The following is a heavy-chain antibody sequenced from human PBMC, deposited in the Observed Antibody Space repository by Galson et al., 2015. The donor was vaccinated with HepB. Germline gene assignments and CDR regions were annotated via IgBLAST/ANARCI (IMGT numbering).Heavy chain of an antibody. J-gene: IGHJ3*02. CDR3: ARRYNWNDQGNAFDI. D-gene: IGHD1-1*01. Sequence: CAISGDSVPSNSAAWNWIRQSPSRGLEWLGRTYYRSKWYNDYAVSVKSRITINPDTAKNQFPLQLNSLTPEDTAVYYCARRYNWNDQGNAFDIWGQGTMVTVSS. V-gene: IGHV6-1*01. CDR1: GDSVPSNSAA. CDR2: TYYRSKWYN.